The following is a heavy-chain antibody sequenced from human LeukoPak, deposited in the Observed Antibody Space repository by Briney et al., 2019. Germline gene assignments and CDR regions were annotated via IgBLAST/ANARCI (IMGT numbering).Heavy chain of an antibody. CDR3: ARDPYCSSTSCYPY. D-gene: IGHD2-2*01. V-gene: IGHV3-48*04. J-gene: IGHJ4*02. CDR2: ISSSSSTI. CDR1: GFTFSSYS. Sequence: GGSLRLSCAASGFTFSSYSMNWVRQAPGKGLEWVSYISSSSSTIYYADSVKGRFTISRDNAKNTLYLQMSSLRAEDTAVYYCARDPYCSSTSCYPYWGQGTLVTVSS.